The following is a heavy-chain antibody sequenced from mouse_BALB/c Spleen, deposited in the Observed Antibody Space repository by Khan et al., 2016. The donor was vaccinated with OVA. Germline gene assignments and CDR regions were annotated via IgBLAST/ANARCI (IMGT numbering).Heavy chain of an antibody. J-gene: IGHJ2*01. CDR2: ISSGGSYT. V-gene: IGHV5-6-4*01. Sequence: EVELVESGGDLVRPGGSLKLSCAASGFSFSTYSMSWVRQTPEKRLEWVATISSGGSYTYYPDSVKGRFTISRDNAKNTLYLQMSSLKSEDTAMYYCTRDRGYCGSNPYFDYWGQGNTLTVSS. CDR3: TRDRGYCGSNPYFDY. CDR1: GFSFSTYS. D-gene: IGHD1-1*01.